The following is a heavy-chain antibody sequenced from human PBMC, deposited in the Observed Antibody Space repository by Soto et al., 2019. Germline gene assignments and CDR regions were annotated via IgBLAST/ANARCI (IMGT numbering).Heavy chain of an antibody. V-gene: IGHV3-23*01. J-gene: IGHJ4*02. CDR2: ISGSGGST. CDR3: AKTRGYSGYDLNSPIMKYSSGWYGDY. Sequence: GGSLRLSCAASGFTFSSYAMSWVRQAPGKGLGWVSAISGSGGSTYYADSVKGRFTISRDNSKNTLYLQMNSLRAEDTAVYYCAKTRGYSGYDLNSPIMKYSSGWYGDYWGQGTLVTVSS. D-gene: IGHD5-12*01. CDR1: GFTFSSYA.